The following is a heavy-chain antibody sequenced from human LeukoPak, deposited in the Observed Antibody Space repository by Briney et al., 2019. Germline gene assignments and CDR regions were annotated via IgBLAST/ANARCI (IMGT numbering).Heavy chain of an antibody. J-gene: IGHJ6*03. V-gene: IGHV3-21*04. CDR3: ARDRHAAMVYYYYYMDV. CDR1: GFTFSNYS. CDR2: ISPSSHYI. D-gene: IGHD2-2*01. Sequence: GVSLRLSCAGSGFTFSNYSINWVRQAPGKGLEWVSSISPSSHYIYYADSVRGRFTISRDNARNSLYLQMNSLRDEDTAVYYCARDRHAAMVYYYYYMDVWGTGTTVTVSS.